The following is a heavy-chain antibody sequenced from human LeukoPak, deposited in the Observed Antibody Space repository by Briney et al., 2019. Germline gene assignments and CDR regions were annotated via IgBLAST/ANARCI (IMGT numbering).Heavy chain of an antibody. CDR2: IYSRGSS. V-gene: IGHV4-61*09. Sequence: SETLSLTCTVSGGSISSGTNYWSWIRQPAGKGLEWIGHIYSRGSSKYNPSLKGRATISIDTSQSQIPLRLTSVTAADTAVYFCAREVGIIVVNTNYFYHMDVWGKGTTVTISS. J-gene: IGHJ6*03. CDR1: GGSISSGTNY. CDR3: AREVGIIVVNTNYFYHMDV. D-gene: IGHD2/OR15-2a*01.